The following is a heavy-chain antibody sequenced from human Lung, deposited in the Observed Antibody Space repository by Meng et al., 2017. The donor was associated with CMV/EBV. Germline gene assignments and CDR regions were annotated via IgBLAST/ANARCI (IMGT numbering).Heavy chain of an antibody. V-gene: IGHV4-31*02. J-gene: IGHJ2*01. CDR2: LYYSGST. CDR3: ARDQGCSSTSCYIRGVRYFDL. Sequence: GGYYWSWIRQHPGKGLEWIGYLYYSGSTYYNPSLKSRVTISVDTSKNQFSLKLSSVTAADTAVYYCARDQGCSSTSCYIRGVRYFDLWGRGTLVTVSS. CDR1: GGYY. D-gene: IGHD2-2*02.